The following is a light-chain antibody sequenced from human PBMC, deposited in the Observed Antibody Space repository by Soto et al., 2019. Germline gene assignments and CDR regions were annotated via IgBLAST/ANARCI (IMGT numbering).Light chain of an antibody. CDR1: SSDVGGYNY. CDR2: DVS. Sequence: QSVLTQPASVSGSPGQSITISCTGTSSDVGGYNYVSWYQQHPGKAPQLMIYDVSNRPSGVSNRFSGSKSGNTASLTISGLQAEDEADYYCSSYTRSSSGVFGGGTKLTVL. V-gene: IGLV2-14*01. J-gene: IGLJ3*02. CDR3: SSYTRSSSGV.